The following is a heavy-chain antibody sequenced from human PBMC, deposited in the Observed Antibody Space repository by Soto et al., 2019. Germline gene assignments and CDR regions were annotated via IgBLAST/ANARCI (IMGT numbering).Heavy chain of an antibody. CDR3: ARGYCSSSPLDY. Sequence: GGSLRLSCAASGFTFSSYGMHWVRQAPGKGLEWVAVIWYDGSNKYYADSVKGRFTISRDNSKNTLYLQMNSLRAEDTAVYYCARGYCSSSPLDYWGQGTLVTVSS. V-gene: IGHV3-33*01. CDR1: GFTFSSYG. CDR2: IWYDGSNK. J-gene: IGHJ4*02. D-gene: IGHD6-6*01.